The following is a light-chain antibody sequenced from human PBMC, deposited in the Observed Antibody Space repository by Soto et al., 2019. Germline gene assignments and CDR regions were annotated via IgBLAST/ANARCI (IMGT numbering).Light chain of an antibody. CDR2: DAS. Sequence: EIVLTQSPATLSLSPGERATLSCRASQSVSSYLAWYQQKPGQAPRLLIYDASNRATGIPARFSGSGSGTAFTLTLSSLEPEDFAVYYCQQRSNWPPGLTFGGGTKVEIK. CDR3: QQRSNWPPGLT. V-gene: IGKV3-11*01. J-gene: IGKJ4*01. CDR1: QSVSSY.